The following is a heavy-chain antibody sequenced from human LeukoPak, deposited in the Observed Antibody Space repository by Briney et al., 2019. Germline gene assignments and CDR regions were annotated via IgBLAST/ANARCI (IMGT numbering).Heavy chain of an antibody. CDR3: ARARGDIVVVPAAIWFDP. Sequence: GASVKLSCKASGYTFTGYYMHCVRQAPRQGLEGMGWIKPNSGGTNYAQKFQGRVSMTRDTSISTAYMELSRLRSDDTAVYYCARARGDIVVVPAAIWFDPWGQGTLVTVSS. CDR2: IKPNSGGT. V-gene: IGHV1-2*02. CDR1: GYTFTGYY. D-gene: IGHD2-2*01. J-gene: IGHJ5*02.